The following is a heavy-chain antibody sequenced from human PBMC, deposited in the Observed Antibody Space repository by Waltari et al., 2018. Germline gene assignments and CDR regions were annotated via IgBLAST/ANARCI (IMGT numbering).Heavy chain of an antibody. CDR1: GGSISRYY. CDR3: ARGGCSSTSCPRSFDP. V-gene: IGHV4-59*01. D-gene: IGHD2-2*01. J-gene: IGHJ5*02. Sequence: QVQLPESGPGLVKPSGTPVPTCTVSGGSISRYYWRRIPPPPGKGPEWNGYIYYSGSTNYNPSLKGRVTISVDTFKNQFSLKLSSVTAADTAGYYCARGGCSSTSCPRSFDPWGQGTLVTVSS. CDR2: IYYSGST.